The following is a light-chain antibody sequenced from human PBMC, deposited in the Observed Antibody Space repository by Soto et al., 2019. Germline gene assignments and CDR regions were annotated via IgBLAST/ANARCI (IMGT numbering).Light chain of an antibody. CDR2: AAS. V-gene: IGKV1-39*01. Sequence: SLSPSSLSASSGDIGNIACRASQSIRSYLNWYKQKPGKAPELLIYAASSLPSGVPSRFSGSGSGTDFTLTISSLKPDDSATYYCQQYNTLWTFGQGTKVDIK. J-gene: IGKJ1*01. CDR1: QSIRSY. CDR3: QQYNTLWT.